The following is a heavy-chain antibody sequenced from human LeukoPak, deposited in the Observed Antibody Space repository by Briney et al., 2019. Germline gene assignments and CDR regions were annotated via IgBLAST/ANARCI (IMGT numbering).Heavy chain of an antibody. Sequence: GGSLRLSCAASGFTFSSYAMSWVRRAPGKGLEWVSAISGSGGSTYYADSVKGRFTISRDNSKNTLYLQMNSLRAEDTAVYYCAKDFWSGYTSDYWGQGTLVTVSS. D-gene: IGHD3-3*01. CDR2: ISGSGGST. CDR1: GFTFSSYA. CDR3: AKDFWSGYTSDY. J-gene: IGHJ4*02. V-gene: IGHV3-23*01.